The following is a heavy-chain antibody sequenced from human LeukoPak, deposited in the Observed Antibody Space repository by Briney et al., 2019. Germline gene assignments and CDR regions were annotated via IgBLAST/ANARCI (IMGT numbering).Heavy chain of an antibody. CDR2: ISWNSGSI. Sequence: PGGPLRLSRAASGFTFDDYAMHWVRQAPGKGLEWVSGISWNSGSIGYADSVKGRFTISRDNAKNSLYLQMNSLRAEDTALYYCAKASLGYCSGGSCFFDYWGQGTLVTVSS. V-gene: IGHV3-9*01. D-gene: IGHD2-15*01. CDR1: GFTFDDYA. CDR3: AKASLGYCSGGSCFFDY. J-gene: IGHJ4*02.